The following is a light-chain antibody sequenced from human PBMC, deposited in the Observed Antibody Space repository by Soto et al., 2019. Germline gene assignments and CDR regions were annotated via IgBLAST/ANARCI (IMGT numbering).Light chain of an antibody. CDR3: MQALQTPRT. J-gene: IGKJ2*01. CDR1: QSLLYSNGYNY. Sequence: DIVMTQSPLSLPVTPGEPASISCRSSQSLLYSNGYNYLDWYLQKPGQSPQLLIYLGSNRASGVPDRFSGSGSGTDFTLKISRVEAEDVGVYYCMQALQTPRTFGQGTNLEI. V-gene: IGKV2-28*01. CDR2: LGS.